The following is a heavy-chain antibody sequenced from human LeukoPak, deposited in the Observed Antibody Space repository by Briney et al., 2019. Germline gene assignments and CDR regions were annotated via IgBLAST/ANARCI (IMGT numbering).Heavy chain of an antibody. CDR3: AREIMASRGYHPTFDYYYMDV. CDR2: IYTSGST. CDR1: GGSISSYY. D-gene: IGHD3-22*01. J-gene: IGHJ6*03. Sequence: PSETLSLTCTVSGGSISSYYWRWIRQPAGKGLEWIGRIYTSGSTNYNPSLKSRVTMSVDTSKNQFSLKLSSVTAADTAVYYCAREIMASRGYHPTFDYYYMDVWGKGTTVTVSS. V-gene: IGHV4-4*07.